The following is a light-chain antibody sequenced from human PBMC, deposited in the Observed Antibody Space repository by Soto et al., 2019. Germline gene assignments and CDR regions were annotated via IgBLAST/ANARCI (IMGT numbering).Light chain of an antibody. CDR3: QVWDGTSDHPVV. J-gene: IGLJ2*01. Sequence: SYELTQPPSVSVAPGQTARITCGGNNIGTKSVHWYQHKPGQAPVLVVHDDSDRPSEIPERFSGSNSGNTATLTISRVEAGDEADYYCQVWDGTSDHPVVFGGGTKVTVL. V-gene: IGLV3-21*02. CDR1: NIGTKS. CDR2: DDS.